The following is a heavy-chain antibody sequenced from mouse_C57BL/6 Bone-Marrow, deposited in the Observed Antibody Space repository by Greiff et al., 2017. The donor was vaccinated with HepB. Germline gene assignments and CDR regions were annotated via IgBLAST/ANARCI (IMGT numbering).Heavy chain of an antibody. Sequence: SFPLSFNSSGYTFTDYEMHWVKQTPVHGLEWIGAIYPETGGTAYNQKFKGKAILTADKSSSTAYMELRSLTSEDSAVYYCTRGDNYYFDYWGQGTTLTVSS. CDR1: GYTFTDYE. CDR3: TRGDNYYFDY. CDR2: IYPETGGT. J-gene: IGHJ2*01. V-gene: IGHV1-15*01. D-gene: IGHD1-3*01.